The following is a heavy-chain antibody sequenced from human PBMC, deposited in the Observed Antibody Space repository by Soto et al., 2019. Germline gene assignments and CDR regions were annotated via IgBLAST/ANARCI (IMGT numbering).Heavy chain of an antibody. J-gene: IGHJ4*02. V-gene: IGHV4-59*01. CDR1: GGAITNYY. CDR3: ARDGSGLYGDYFNYFDY. Sequence: SETLSLTCTVSGGAITNYYWSWIRQPPGKGLEWIGYIFYSGSTDYNPSLKSRVTISVDTSKNQFSLRLSSVTAADTAVYYCARDGSGLYGDYFNYFDYRGQGTLVTVSS. D-gene: IGHD4-17*01. CDR2: IFYSGST.